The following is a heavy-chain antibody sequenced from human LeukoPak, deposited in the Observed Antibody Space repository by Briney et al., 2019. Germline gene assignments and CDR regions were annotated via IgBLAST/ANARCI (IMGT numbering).Heavy chain of an antibody. J-gene: IGHJ4*02. D-gene: IGHD2-2*01. CDR3: AKEGCSSTSCYLDY. CDR2: IRSKANNYAT. Sequence: PGGSLRLSCAASGFTFSGSAMHWVRRASGKGLEWVGRIRSKANNYATAYGASVKGRFTISRDDSRNTAYLQMNSLKTEDTAVYYCAKEGCSSTSCYLDYWGQGTLVTVSS. CDR1: GFTFSGSA. V-gene: IGHV3-73*01.